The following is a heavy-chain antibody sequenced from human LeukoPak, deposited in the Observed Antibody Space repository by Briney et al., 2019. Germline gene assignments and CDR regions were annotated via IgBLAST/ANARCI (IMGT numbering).Heavy chain of an antibody. CDR1: GGTFSSYA. J-gene: IGHJ4*02. CDR3: ASGTVTRGFDY. CDR2: IIPILGIA. V-gene: IGHV1-69*04. D-gene: IGHD4-11*01. Sequence: SVKVSCKASGGTFSSYAISWVRQAPGQGLEWMGRIIPILGIADYAQKFQGRVTITADKSTSTAYMELSSLRSEDTAVYYCASGTVTRGFDYWGQGTLVTVSS.